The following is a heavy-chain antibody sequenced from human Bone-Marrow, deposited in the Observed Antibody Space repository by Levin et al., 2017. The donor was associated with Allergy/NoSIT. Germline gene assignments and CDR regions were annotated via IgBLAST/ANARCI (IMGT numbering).Heavy chain of an antibody. Sequence: PGGSLRLSCTASGFTFSSYEMNWVRQAPGKGLEWISYFGSSGTTKYYADSVKGRVTISRDNAKNSLYLQMNSLRSEDTGVYYCARGGLGDYYYDYWGQGTLVTVSS. CDR3: ARGGLGDYYYDY. CDR1: GFTFSSYE. V-gene: IGHV3-48*03. J-gene: IGHJ4*02. D-gene: IGHD4-17*01. CDR2: FGSSGTTK.